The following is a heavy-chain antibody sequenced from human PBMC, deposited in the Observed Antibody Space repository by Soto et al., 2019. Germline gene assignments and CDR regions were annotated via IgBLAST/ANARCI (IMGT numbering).Heavy chain of an antibody. D-gene: IGHD2-8*02. CDR1: GGSFSGYS. V-gene: IGHV4-34*01. Sequence: QVQLQQWGAGLLKPSETLSLTCAVYGGSFSGYSWTWIRQPPGTGLEWVGEINHSGSTNYNPSLKSRFPISVDTSKNQVSLKLTSVTAADTAVYYCARDKITGLFDYWGQGTLVTVSS. CDR3: ARDKITGLFDY. CDR2: INHSGST. J-gene: IGHJ4*02.